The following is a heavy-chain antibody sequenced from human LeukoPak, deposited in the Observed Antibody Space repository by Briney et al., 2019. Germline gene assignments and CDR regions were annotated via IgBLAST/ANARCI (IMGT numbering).Heavy chain of an antibody. Sequence: SETLSLTCTVSGGSISSYYWSWIRQPPGKGLEWIGYIYYSRSTNYNPSLKSRVTISVDTSKNQFSLKLSSVTAADTAVYYCARGWEYSLYYFDYWGQGTLVTVSS. D-gene: IGHD2/OR15-2a*01. CDR1: GGSISSYY. CDR3: ARGWEYSLYYFDY. J-gene: IGHJ4*02. CDR2: IYYSRST. V-gene: IGHV4-59*01.